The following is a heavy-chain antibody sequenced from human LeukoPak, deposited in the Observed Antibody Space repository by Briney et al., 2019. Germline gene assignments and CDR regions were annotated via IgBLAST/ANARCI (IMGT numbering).Heavy chain of an antibody. CDR2: IFPGDFDT. D-gene: IGHD6-13*01. Sequence: RGASLKISCKGFGYTFTNYWIGWVRQLPGKGLEWMGIIFPGDFDTRYSPSFQGQVTISADKSIGTAYLQLSSLKASDTAMYYCARSHSSSFFDYWGQGTLVTVSS. CDR1: GYTFTNYW. V-gene: IGHV5-51*01. J-gene: IGHJ4*02. CDR3: ARSHSSSFFDY.